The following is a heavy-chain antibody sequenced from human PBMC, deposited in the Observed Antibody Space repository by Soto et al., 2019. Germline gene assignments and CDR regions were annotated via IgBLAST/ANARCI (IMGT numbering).Heavy chain of an antibody. J-gene: IGHJ4*02. V-gene: IGHV3-7*01. CDR2: IKQGGGEK. D-gene: IGHD2-2*02. CDR1: GFTFSSYW. CDR3: ARGSRYCSTTSCYTFDY. Sequence: EVQLVESVGGLVQPGGSLRLSCAASGFTFSSYWMSWVRQAPGKGLEWVANIKQGGGEKYYVDSVKGRFTISRDNAKNSVYLQMSSLRAEDTAVYYCARGSRYCSTTSCYTFDYWGQGILVTVSS.